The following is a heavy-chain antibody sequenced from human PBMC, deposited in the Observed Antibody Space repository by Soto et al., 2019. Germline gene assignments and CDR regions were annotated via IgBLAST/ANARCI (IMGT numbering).Heavy chain of an antibody. D-gene: IGHD3-3*02. V-gene: IGHV1-46*01. CDR1: GYSFFSYY. Sequence: ASVKVSCKAPGYSFFSYYIHWVRQAPGQGLEWMGRFLASGGNTFYAQRFRGRVSMTRDTSSTNTVSLELTSLTSDDTAVYYCARGGATIFGVIDSWGQGTRVTVSS. CDR3: ARGGATIFGVIDS. CDR2: FLASGGNT. J-gene: IGHJ4*02.